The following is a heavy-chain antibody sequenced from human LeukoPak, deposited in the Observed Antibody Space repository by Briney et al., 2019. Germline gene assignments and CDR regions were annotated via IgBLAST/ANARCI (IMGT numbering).Heavy chain of an antibody. J-gene: IGHJ4*02. V-gene: IGHV4-4*02. CDR2: VHLDGRT. Sequence: SGTLSLTCGVSGGSVINTNWWTWVRQPPGKGLEWIGEVHLDGRTNYNPSLESRLTMSVDVSENQVSLKLTSVTAADTAVYYCVREGGFYRPLDYSGQGTLVTVSS. D-gene: IGHD3-3*01. CDR1: GGSVINTNW. CDR3: VREGGFYRPLDY.